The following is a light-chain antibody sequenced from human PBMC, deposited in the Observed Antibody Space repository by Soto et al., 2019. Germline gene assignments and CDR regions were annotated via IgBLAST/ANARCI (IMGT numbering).Light chain of an antibody. Sequence: IQLTQSPSSLPACGGDRVTITCRASQAMTTYLAWYQQKPGTAPKLLISAASALQSGALSRFSGSGSGTDFSLTISSLQPEDFATYYSLPLNSYPYPFGQGTKVDIK. CDR1: QAMTTY. CDR2: AAS. CDR3: LPLNSYPYP. V-gene: IGKV1-9*01. J-gene: IGKJ2*01.